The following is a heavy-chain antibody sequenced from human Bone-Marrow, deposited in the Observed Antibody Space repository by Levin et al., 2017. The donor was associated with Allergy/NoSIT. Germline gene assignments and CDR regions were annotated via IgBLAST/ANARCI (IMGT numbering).Heavy chain of an antibody. CDR2: IKTKTDGGTT. CDR1: GFTFNNAW. CDR3: TTGATKVALAY. J-gene: IGHJ4*02. V-gene: IGHV3-15*07. Sequence: LSLTCAASGFTFNNAWMNWVRQAPGKGLEWVGRIKTKTDGGTTDYPAPVRGRFTISRDDSKNTLYLQMNSLETEDTAVYYCTTGATKVALAYWGQGTLVTVSS. D-gene: IGHD5-12*01.